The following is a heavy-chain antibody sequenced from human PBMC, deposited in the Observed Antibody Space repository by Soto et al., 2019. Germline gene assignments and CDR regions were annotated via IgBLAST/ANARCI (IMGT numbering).Heavy chain of an antibody. CDR3: ASSAPADWYPFDY. D-gene: IGHD3-9*01. Sequence: SETLSLTCTVSGGSISSYYWSWIRQPPGKGLEWIGYIYYSGSTNYNPSLKSRVTISVDTSKNQFSLKLSSVTAADTAVYYCASSAPADWYPFDYWGQGTLVTVSS. CDR2: IYYSGST. CDR1: GGSISSYY. V-gene: IGHV4-59*08. J-gene: IGHJ4*02.